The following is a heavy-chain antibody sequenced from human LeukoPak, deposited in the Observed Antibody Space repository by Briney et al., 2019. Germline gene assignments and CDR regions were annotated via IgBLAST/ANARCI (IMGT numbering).Heavy chain of an antibody. CDR3: ARGPPNWGYDY. D-gene: IGHD7-27*01. CDR2: MSPNSGDT. V-gene: IGHV1-8*01. Sequence: ASVKVSCKASGNTFTSYDFNWVRQATGQRPEWMGWMSPNSGDTGYAQKFQDRVTMTRNTSISTAYMELSSLRSDDTAVYYCARGPPNWGYDYWGPGTLVTVSS. J-gene: IGHJ4*02. CDR1: GNTFTSYD.